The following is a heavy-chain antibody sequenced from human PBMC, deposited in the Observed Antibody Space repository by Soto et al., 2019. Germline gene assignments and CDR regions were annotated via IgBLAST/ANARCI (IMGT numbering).Heavy chain of an antibody. V-gene: IGHV3-23*01. D-gene: IGHD5-12*01. CDR2: ISGSGGST. CDR1: GFTFSSYA. Sequence: GSLRLSCAASGFTFSSYAMSWVRQAPGKGLEWVSAISGSGGSTYYADSVKGRFTISRDNSKNTLYLQMNSLRAEDTAVYYCAKDTRGYSGYDQYYYGMDVWGQGTTVTVSS. J-gene: IGHJ6*02. CDR3: AKDTRGYSGYDQYYYGMDV.